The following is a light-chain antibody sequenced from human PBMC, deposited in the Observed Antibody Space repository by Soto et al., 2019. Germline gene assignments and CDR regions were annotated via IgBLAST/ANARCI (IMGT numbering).Light chain of an antibody. V-gene: IGKV3-20*01. CDR1: QSVSRNY. CDR3: QQFSDSAQMWT. CDR2: DTS. Sequence: ELVLTQSPGTLSLSPGERATLSCRASQSVSRNYLAWYQQKPGQAPRLLIYDTSSRATGVPDRFSGSGSGTDFTLTISRLEPEDFAVFYCQQFSDSAQMWTFGQGTRVEVK. J-gene: IGKJ1*01.